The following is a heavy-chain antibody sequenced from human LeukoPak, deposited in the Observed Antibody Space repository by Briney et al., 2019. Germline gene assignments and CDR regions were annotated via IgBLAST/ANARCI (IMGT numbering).Heavy chain of an antibody. V-gene: IGHV5-51*01. D-gene: IGHD2-15*01. CDR3: ARQEDIIVVVAATTLAPYFQH. CDR2: IFPGDSDT. Sequence: GESLKISCKGSGYSFTSYWIGWVRQMPGKGLEWMGIIFPGDSDTRYSPSFQGQVTISADKSISTAYLQWSSLKASDTAIYYCARQEDIIVVVAATTLAPYFQHWGQGTLVTVSS. CDR1: GYSFTSYW. J-gene: IGHJ1*01.